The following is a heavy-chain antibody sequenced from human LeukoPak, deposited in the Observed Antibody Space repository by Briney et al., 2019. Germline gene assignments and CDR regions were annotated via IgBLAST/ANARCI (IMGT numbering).Heavy chain of an antibody. D-gene: IGHD2-21*02. CDR2: VYYGGST. CDR1: GASISGAGYY. Sequence: PSETLSLTCSVSGASISGAGYYWGWVRQPPGKGPEWIGSVYYGGSTYYNPSLKGRVTISPDTSKNQFSLKLSSVTAADTAVYYCARGSERGDLDFDYWGQGTLVTVSS. CDR3: ARGSERGDLDFDY. V-gene: IGHV4-39*07. J-gene: IGHJ4*02.